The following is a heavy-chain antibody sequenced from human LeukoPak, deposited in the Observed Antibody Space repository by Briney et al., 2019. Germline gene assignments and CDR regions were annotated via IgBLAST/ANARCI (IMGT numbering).Heavy chain of an antibody. CDR2: IYSGGNT. D-gene: IGHD1-26*01. CDR3: ARMSSDDDMDV. J-gene: IGHJ6*02. CDR1: GFTVSSNY. Sequence: GGSLRLSCGASGFTVSSNYMSWVRQAPGKGLEWISVIYSGGNTYYVDSVEGRFTISRHNSKNTVYLQMNSLRPDDTAVYYCARMSSDDDMDVWGQGTTVTVAS. V-gene: IGHV3-53*04.